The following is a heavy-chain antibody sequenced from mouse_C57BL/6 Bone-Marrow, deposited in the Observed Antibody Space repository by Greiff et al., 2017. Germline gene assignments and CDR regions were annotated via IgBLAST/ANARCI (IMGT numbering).Heavy chain of an antibody. CDR1: GYSFTGYY. V-gene: IGHV1-31*01. CDR2: IYPYNGVS. D-gene: IGHD3-2*02. Sequence: EVQGVESGPELVKPGASVKISCKASGYSFTGYYMHWVKQSHGNILDWIGYIYPYNGVSSYNQKFKGKATLTVDKSSSTAYMELRSLTSEDSAVYYCASSGYVHYYAMDYWGQGTSVTVSS. J-gene: IGHJ4*01. CDR3: ASSGYVHYYAMDY.